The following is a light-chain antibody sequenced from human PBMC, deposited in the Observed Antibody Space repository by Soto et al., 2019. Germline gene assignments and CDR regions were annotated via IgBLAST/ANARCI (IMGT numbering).Light chain of an antibody. CDR3: MQAQQTPPT. Sequence: DIVMTQSPLSLPVTPGEPASISCRSSQSLLHSNGYNYLDWYLQKPGQSPQLLIYLGSNRASGVPERFSGSGSGTEFTLKSSRVEAEDVGVYYCMQAQQTPPTFGQGTKVEIK. CDR1: QSLLHSNGYNY. CDR2: LGS. V-gene: IGKV2-28*01. J-gene: IGKJ1*01.